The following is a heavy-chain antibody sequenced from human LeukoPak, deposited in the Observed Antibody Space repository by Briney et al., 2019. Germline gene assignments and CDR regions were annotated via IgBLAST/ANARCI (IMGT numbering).Heavy chain of an antibody. Sequence: GGSLRLSCAASGFTFSSYAMHWVRQAPGKGLEWVAVISYDGSNKYYADSVKGRFTISRDNSKNTLYLQMNSLRAEDTAVYYCARVESIAARPSPGDYYYYMDVWGKGTTVTVSS. CDR3: ARVESIAARPSPGDYYYYMDV. V-gene: IGHV3-30-3*01. CDR2: ISYDGSNK. D-gene: IGHD6-6*01. CDR1: GFTFSSYA. J-gene: IGHJ6*03.